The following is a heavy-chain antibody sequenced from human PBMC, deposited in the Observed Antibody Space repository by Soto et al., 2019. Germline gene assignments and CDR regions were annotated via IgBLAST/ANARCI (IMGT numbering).Heavy chain of an antibody. V-gene: IGHV3-23*01. J-gene: IGHJ4*02. Sequence: GGSLRLSCAASGFTFTNYAMNWVRQAPGKALEWVSVISDSGGRTHYADSVKGRFAISRDNSKNTLYLQMSSLRAEDTAVYYCARDRTLNYGDFAYWGQGTLVTVSS. CDR1: GFTFTNYA. D-gene: IGHD4-17*01. CDR2: ISDSGGRT. CDR3: ARDRTLNYGDFAY.